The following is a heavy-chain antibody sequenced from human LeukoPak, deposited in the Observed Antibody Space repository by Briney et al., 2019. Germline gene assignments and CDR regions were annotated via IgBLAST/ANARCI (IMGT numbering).Heavy chain of an antibody. CDR3: ARSDQQMAYDAFDI. V-gene: IGHV1-2*02. CDR1: GYTFTGYY. CDR2: ISPNSGGT. J-gene: IGHJ3*02. Sequence: ASVKVSCKASGYTFTGYYMHWVRQAPGQGLEWMGWISPNSGGTNYAQKFQGRVTMTRDTSISTAYMELSRLRSDDTAVYCCARSDQQMAYDAFDIWGQGTVVTVSS. D-gene: IGHD5-24*01.